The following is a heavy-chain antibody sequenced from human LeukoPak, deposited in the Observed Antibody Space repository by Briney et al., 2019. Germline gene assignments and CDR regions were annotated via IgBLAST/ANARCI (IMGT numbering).Heavy chain of an antibody. CDR1: GGSFSSGGYY. Sequence: NPSQTLSLTCSVSGGSFSSGGYYWSWIRQPPGRGLEWIGYLHYSGSTYYNPSLRSRLTFSVDTSKNQFSLDLSSVTAADTAVYYCARGLTRIVQNAFDIWGQGTMVTVSS. J-gene: IGHJ3*02. CDR3: ARGLTRIVQNAFDI. V-gene: IGHV4-31*03. CDR2: LHYSGST. D-gene: IGHD3-22*01.